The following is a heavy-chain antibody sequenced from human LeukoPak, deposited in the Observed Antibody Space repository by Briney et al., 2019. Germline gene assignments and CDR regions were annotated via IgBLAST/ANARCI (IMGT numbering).Heavy chain of an antibody. J-gene: IGHJ4*02. Sequence: SETLSLTCAVYGGSFSGYYWSWIRQPPGKGLGWIGEINHSGSTNYNPSLKSRVTISVDTSKNQFSLKLSSVTAADTAVYYCAAGTLGYWGQGTLVTVSS. D-gene: IGHD6-13*01. CDR3: AAGTLGY. CDR2: INHSGST. V-gene: IGHV4-34*01. CDR1: GGSFSGYY.